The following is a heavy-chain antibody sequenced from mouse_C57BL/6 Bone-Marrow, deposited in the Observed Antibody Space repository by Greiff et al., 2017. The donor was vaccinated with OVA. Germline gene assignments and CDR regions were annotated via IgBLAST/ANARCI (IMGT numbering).Heavy chain of an antibody. Sequence: EVQLQQSGPVLVKPGASVKMSCKASGYTFTDYYMNWVKQSHGKSLEWIGVINPYNGGTSYNQKFKGKATLTVDKSSSTAYMELNSLTSEDSAVYYCASITTVVATGDWFAYWGQGTLVTVSA. CDR1: GYTFTDYY. CDR2: INPYNGGT. CDR3: ASITTVVATGDWFAY. D-gene: IGHD1-1*01. J-gene: IGHJ3*01. V-gene: IGHV1-19*01.